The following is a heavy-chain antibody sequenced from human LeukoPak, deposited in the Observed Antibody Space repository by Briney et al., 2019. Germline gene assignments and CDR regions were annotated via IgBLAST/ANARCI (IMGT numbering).Heavy chain of an antibody. CDR2: IYFSGST. V-gene: IGHV4-61*08. J-gene: IGHJ2*01. Sequence: SETLSLTCAVSGVSISAVGYSWRWLRQPPGRGLEWIGYIYFSGSTHNNPSLKSRVTISVDTSKNHFSLNRSFVTAADTAVYYCARNPLGNCSSTSCLRYWYFDLWGRGTLVTVSS. D-gene: IGHD2-2*01. CDR1: GVSISAVGYS. CDR3: ARNPLGNCSSTSCLRYWYFDL.